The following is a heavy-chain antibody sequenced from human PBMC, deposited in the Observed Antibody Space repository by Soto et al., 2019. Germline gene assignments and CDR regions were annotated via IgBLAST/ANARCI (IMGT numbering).Heavy chain of an antibody. J-gene: IGHJ6*02. CDR3: ARRYCISTSCHYYGMDV. CDR1: GGTFSSYT. V-gene: IGHV1-69*12. Sequence: QVQLVQSGAEVKKPGSSVKVSCKASGGTFSSYTISWVRQAPGQGLEWMGGIIPIFGSANYAQKFQGRVTITADESTSTAYMELCSLRSEDTAVYYCARRYCISTSCHYYGMDVWGQGTTVTVSS. CDR2: IIPIFGSA. D-gene: IGHD2-2*01.